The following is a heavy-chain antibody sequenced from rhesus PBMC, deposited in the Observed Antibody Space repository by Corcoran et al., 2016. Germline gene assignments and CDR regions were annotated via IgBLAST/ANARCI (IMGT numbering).Heavy chain of an antibody. J-gene: IGHJ5-2*02. CDR1: VGSISRNY. D-gene: IGHD6-43*01. V-gene: IGHV4-173*01. CDR3: VRSAAAARNVLDV. CDR2: ISGSGGST. Sequence: QLQLQESGPGLVKPSATLSLTCAVSVGSISRNYWTWICQPPGQVVEWFGRISGSGGSTDYNPSLKSRVTISTDTSKNQFSLKLTSVTAADTAVYYCVRSAAAARNVLDVWGRGLLVTVSS.